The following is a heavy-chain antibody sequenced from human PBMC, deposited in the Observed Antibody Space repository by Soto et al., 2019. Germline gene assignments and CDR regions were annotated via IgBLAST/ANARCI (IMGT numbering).Heavy chain of an antibody. J-gene: IGHJ4*02. CDR2: ISYDGSNK. V-gene: IGHV3-30*18. CDR3: AKQRGYSYGVGLHY. Sequence: PGGSLRLSCAASGFTFSNYGMHWVRQAPGKGLEWVAVISYDGSNKYDADSVKGRFTISRDNSKNTLHLQMNSLRAEDTAVYYCAKQRGYSYGVGLHYWGQGTLVTVSS. CDR1: GFTFSNYG. D-gene: IGHD5-18*01.